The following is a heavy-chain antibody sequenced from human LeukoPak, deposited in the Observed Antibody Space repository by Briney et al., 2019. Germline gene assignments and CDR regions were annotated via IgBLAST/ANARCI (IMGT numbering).Heavy chain of an antibody. Sequence: ASVKVSCKASGYTFTSYGISWVRQAPGQGLEWMGWISAYNGNTNYAQKLQGRVTMTTDTSTSTAYMELRSLRSDDTAVYYCARAGSSSWYDGWFDPWGQGTLVTVSS. CDR1: GYTFTSYG. J-gene: IGHJ5*02. D-gene: IGHD6-13*01. V-gene: IGHV1-18*01. CDR3: ARAGSSSWYDGWFDP. CDR2: ISAYNGNT.